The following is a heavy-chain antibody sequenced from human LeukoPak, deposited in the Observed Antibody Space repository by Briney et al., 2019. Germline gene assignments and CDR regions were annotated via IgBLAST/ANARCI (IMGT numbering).Heavy chain of an antibody. V-gene: IGHV4-39*01. Sequence: KPSETLSLTCAVSGGSISSSNWWSWVRQPPGKGLEWIGSIYYSGSTYYNPSLKSRATISVDTSKNQSSLKLSSVTAADTAVYYCARRKNLKELLGAFDIWGQGTMVTVSS. CDR1: GGSISSSNW. CDR3: ARRKNLKELLGAFDI. CDR2: IYYSGST. J-gene: IGHJ3*02. D-gene: IGHD1-26*01.